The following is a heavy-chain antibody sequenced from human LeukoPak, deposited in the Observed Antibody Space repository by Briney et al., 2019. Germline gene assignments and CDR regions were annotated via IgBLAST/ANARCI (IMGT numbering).Heavy chain of an antibody. D-gene: IGHD6-13*01. Sequence: AGGSLRLSCSGSGFTFNTYWMSWVRQAPGKGLEWVANIKQDGSEKDYVDSVKGRFTISRDNTKKSLYLQMNSLRVEDTAVYYCASWEGSSWFDYWGQGTLVTVSS. V-gene: IGHV3-7*03. CDR2: IKQDGSEK. CDR1: GFTFNTYW. J-gene: IGHJ4*02. CDR3: ASWEGSSWFDY.